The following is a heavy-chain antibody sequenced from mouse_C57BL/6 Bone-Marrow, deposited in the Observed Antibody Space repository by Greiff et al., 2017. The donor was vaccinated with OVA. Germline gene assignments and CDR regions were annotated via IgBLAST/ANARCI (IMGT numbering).Heavy chain of an antibody. CDR1: GYTFTSYW. V-gene: IGHV1-7*01. Sequence: QVHVKQSGAELAKPGASVKLSCKASGYTFTSYWMHWVKQRPGQGLEWIGYINPSSGYTKYNQKFKGKATLTADKSSSTAYMQFSSLTSEDSAIYYCARYVTTVVAHFDYWGQGTTLTVSS. CDR3: ARYVTTVVAHFDY. CDR2: INPSSGYT. J-gene: IGHJ2*01. D-gene: IGHD1-1*01.